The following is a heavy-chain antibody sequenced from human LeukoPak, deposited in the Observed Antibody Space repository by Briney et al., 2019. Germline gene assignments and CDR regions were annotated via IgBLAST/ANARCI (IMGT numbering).Heavy chain of an antibody. V-gene: IGHV4-39*07. D-gene: IGHD3-3*01. CDR2: IFYSGNT. Sequence: SETLSLTCTVSSGSVSNSHYYWAWVRQPPGKGLEWLGSIFYSGNTHYNPSLKSPVTISIDTSKNQFSLKLSSVTAADTAVYYCARVTYDFWSPNYYYMDVWGKGTTVTVSS. J-gene: IGHJ6*03. CDR3: ARVTYDFWSPNYYYMDV. CDR1: SGSVSNSHYY.